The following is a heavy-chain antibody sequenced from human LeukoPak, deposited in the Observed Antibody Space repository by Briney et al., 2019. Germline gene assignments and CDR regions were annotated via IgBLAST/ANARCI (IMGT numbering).Heavy chain of an antibody. D-gene: IGHD7-27*01. CDR3: ATHNWGFR. J-gene: IGHJ4*02. V-gene: IGHV4-39*01. CDR1: DGSIRSSSYY. CDR2: LYYSGST. Sequence: SETLSLTCTVSDGSIRSSSYYWSWIRQPPGQGLEWIGGLYYSGSTYYNPSLKGRVNIFVDRSENQFSLRLNSVTAADTAVYYCATHNWGFRWGQGTLVTVSS.